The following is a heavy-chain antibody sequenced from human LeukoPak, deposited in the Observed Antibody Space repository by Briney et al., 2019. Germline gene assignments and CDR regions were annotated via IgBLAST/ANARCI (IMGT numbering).Heavy chain of an antibody. J-gene: IGHJ4*02. V-gene: IGHV3-66*01. D-gene: IGHD3-22*01. CDR1: GFTVSSKY. CDR2: LYSDGST. CDR3: AKSERLSMIGGWAPTFDS. Sequence: GGSLRLSCAASGFTVSSKYMSWVRQAPGKGLEWVSILYSDGSTYYADSVEGRFTISRDNSKNTLYFQMNSLRVEDTPVYYCAKSERLSMIGGWAPTFDSWGQGTLVTVSS.